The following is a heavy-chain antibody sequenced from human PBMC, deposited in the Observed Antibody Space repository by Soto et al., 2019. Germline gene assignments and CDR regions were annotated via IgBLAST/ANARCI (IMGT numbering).Heavy chain of an antibody. CDR1: GDSVSSNSAA. D-gene: IGHD3-22*01. J-gene: IGHJ6*02. CDR3: ARDARGSYYYDSSGYSPSRYSGMDV. V-gene: IGHV6-1*01. Sequence: WQTLLLTCAIAGDSVSSNSAAWNWIRQSPSRGLEWLGRTYYRSKWDNDYAVSVKSRITINPDTCKNQFSLQLNSVTPEDTAVYYCARDARGSYYYDSSGYSPSRYSGMDVWGQGTTVTVSS. CDR2: TYYRSKWDN.